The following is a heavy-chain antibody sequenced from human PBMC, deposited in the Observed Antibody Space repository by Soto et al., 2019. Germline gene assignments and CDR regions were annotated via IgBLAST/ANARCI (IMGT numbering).Heavy chain of an antibody. Sequence: SGGSLRLSCAASGLTFDDYAMHWVRQAPGKGLEWVSGISWNSGSIGYADSVKGRFTISRDNAKNSLYLQMNSLRAEDTALYYCAKDMGPIIRQDAFDIWGQGTMVTVSS. J-gene: IGHJ3*02. CDR2: ISWNSGSI. CDR1: GLTFDDYA. V-gene: IGHV3-9*01. CDR3: AKDMGPIIRQDAFDI.